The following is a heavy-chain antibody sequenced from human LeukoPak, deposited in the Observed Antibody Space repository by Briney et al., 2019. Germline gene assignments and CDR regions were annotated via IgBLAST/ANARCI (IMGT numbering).Heavy chain of an antibody. J-gene: IGHJ4*02. CDR2: ILGTGDYT. CDR1: GFTFSNSV. V-gene: IGHV3-23*01. Sequence: GGSLRLSCVASGFTFSNSVMTWVRQPAGKGLEWVSSILGTGDYTYFANSVKGRFTISRDNSKNTLYLQMNSLRGGDTAIYYCARGSKGTYDYWGQGTLVTVSS. CDR3: ARGSKGTYDY.